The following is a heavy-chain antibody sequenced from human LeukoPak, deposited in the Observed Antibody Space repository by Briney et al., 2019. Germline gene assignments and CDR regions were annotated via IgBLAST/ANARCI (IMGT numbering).Heavy chain of an antibody. CDR3: ARHGVTIFGVVTNWFDP. Sequence: SETLSLTCAVYGGSFSGYYWSWIRQPPGKGLEWIGEINHSGGTNYNPSLKSRVTISVDTSKNQFSLKLSSVTAADTAVYYCARHGVTIFGVVTNWFDPWGQGTLVTVSS. CDR1: GGSFSGYY. V-gene: IGHV4-34*01. D-gene: IGHD3-3*01. CDR2: INHSGGT. J-gene: IGHJ5*02.